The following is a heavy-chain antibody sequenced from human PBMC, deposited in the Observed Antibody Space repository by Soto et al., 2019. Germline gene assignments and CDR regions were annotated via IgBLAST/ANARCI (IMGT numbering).Heavy chain of an antibody. J-gene: IGHJ4*02. CDR3: ARESEDLTSNFDY. CDR2: ISRSAGNT. CDR1: GFTFSSYS. V-gene: IGHV3-21*06. Sequence: PGGSLRLSCAASGFTFSSYSMNWVRQAPGKGLEWVSSISRSAGNTYYGDSMKGRFTISRDNAKNSLYLEMNSLRAEDTAVYYCARESEDLTSNFDYWGQGTLVTFSS.